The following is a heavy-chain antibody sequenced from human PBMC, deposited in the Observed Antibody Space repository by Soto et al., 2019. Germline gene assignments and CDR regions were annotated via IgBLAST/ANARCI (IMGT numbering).Heavy chain of an antibody. CDR2: IHYSGTI. V-gene: IGHV4-59*06. D-gene: IGHD2-21*01. Sequence: SCKASGYTFTSYDINWVRQATGQGLEWIGSIHYSGTIYYNPSLRSRATMSVDTSNFQFSLKLSSVTAADTAVYYCTKGRDYSNLEYWGQGTLVTVSS. CDR3: TKGRDYSNLEY. CDR1: GYTFTSYDIN. J-gene: IGHJ4*02.